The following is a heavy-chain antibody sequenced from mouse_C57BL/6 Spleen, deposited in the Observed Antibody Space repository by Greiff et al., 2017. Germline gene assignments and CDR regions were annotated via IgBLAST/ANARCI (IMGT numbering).Heavy chain of an antibody. Sequence: VQLQQSGPELVKPGASVKISCKASGYTFTDYYINWVKQRPGQGLEWIGWIFPGSGSTYYNEKFKGKATLTVDTSSSTAYMLLSSLTSEDSAVYFCARPGLIYYDYDGYYFDYWGQGTTLTVSS. D-gene: IGHD2-4*01. J-gene: IGHJ2*01. V-gene: IGHV1-75*01. CDR1: GYTFTDYY. CDR2: IFPGSGST. CDR3: ARPGLIYYDYDGYYFDY.